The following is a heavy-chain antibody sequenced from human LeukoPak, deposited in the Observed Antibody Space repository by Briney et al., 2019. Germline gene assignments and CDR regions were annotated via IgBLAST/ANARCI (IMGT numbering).Heavy chain of an antibody. D-gene: IGHD2-15*01. V-gene: IGHV3-21*01. CDR2: ISSSSSYI. CDR1: GFTFSTYS. J-gene: IGHJ6*03. Sequence: GGSLRLSCAASGFTFSTYSMNWVRQAPGKGLEWVSSISSSSSYIYYADSVKGRFTISRDNAKNSLYLQMNSLRAEDTAVYYCARDGQYCSGGSCYGLDYYYMDVWGKGTTVTVSS. CDR3: ARDGQYCSGGSCYGLDYYYMDV.